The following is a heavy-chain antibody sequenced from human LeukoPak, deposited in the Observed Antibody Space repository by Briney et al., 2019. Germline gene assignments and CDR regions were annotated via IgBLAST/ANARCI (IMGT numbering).Heavy chain of an antibody. V-gene: IGHV3-21*01. CDR1: GFTFSNAW. Sequence: GGSLRLSCAASGFTFSNAWMSWVRQAPGKGLEWVSSISSSSSYIYYADSVKGRFTISRDNAKNSLYLQMNSLRAEDTAVYYCARDFRGADYWGQGTLVTVSS. CDR3: ARDFRGADY. CDR2: ISSSSSYI. J-gene: IGHJ4*02. D-gene: IGHD4/OR15-4a*01.